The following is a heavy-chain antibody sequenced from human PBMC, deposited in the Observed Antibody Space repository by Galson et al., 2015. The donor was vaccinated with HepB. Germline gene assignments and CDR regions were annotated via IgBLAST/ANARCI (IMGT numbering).Heavy chain of an antibody. CDR2: ISAYNGNT. D-gene: IGHD6-13*01. J-gene: IGHJ6*02. V-gene: IGHV1-18*04. CDR1: GYTFTSYG. CDR3: ARVHRQLDPRYSYYYYYYGMDV. Sequence: SVKVSCKASGYTFTSYGISWVRQAPGQGLEWMGWISAYNGNTNYAQKLQGRVTMTTDTSTSTAYMELRSLRSDDTAVYYCARVHRQLDPRYSYYYYYYGMDVWGQGTTVTVSS.